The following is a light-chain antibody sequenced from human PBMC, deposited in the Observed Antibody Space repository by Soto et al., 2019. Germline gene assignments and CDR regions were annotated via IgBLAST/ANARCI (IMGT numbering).Light chain of an antibody. Sequence: QSALTQPASVSGSPGQSITISCTGTNSDVGGYTYVSWYQQHPGKAPKLMIYDVSNRPSGVSNRFSGSKSGNTASLTISGLQAEDAADYYCSSYTSSRTPYVFGTGTKVTVL. J-gene: IGLJ1*01. V-gene: IGLV2-14*03. CDR1: NSDVGGYTY. CDR2: DVS. CDR3: SSYTSSRTPYV.